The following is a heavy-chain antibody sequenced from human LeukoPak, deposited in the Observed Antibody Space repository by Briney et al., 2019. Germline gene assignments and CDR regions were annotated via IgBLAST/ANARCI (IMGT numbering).Heavy chain of an antibody. D-gene: IGHD6-19*01. V-gene: IGHV5-51*01. J-gene: IGHJ6*03. CDR1: GYSFTSYW. CDR2: IYPGDSDT. Sequence: GESLKISCKGSGYSFTSYWIGWVRQMPGKGLEWMGIIYPGDSDTRYSPSFQGQVTISADKSISTAYLQWSSLKASDTAMYYCAVNSGWSLDEAGEYYYMDVWGKGTTVTVSS. CDR3: AVNSGWSLDEAGEYYYMDV.